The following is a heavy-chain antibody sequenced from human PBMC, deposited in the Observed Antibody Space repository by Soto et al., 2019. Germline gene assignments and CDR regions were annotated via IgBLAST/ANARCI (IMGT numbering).Heavy chain of an antibody. CDR3: ARRYGSFFDI. V-gene: IGHV4-59*08. CDR2: IYYSGSI. CDR1: GGSISSYY. J-gene: IGHJ3*02. Sequence: QVQLQESGPGLVKPSETLSLTCTVSGGSISSYYWSWIRQPPGKGLEWIGYIYYSGSINYNPSLKSRVTISVDTSKNQFSLKLSSVTAADTAVYYCARRYGSFFDIWGQGTMVTVSS. D-gene: IGHD3-10*01.